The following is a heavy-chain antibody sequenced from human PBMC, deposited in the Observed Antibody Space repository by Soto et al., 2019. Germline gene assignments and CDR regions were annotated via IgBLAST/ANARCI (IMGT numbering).Heavy chain of an antibody. CDR2: INHSGST. CDR3: ARGLSYYYDSSGYPNWFDP. Sequence: QVQLQQWGAGLLKPSETLSLTCAVYGGSFSGYYWSWIRQPPGKGLEWIGEINHSGSTNYNPSLKSRVTISDTSKNQFSLKLSSETAADTAVYYCARGLSYYYDSSGYPNWFDPWGQGTLVTVSS. CDR1: GGSFSGYY. V-gene: IGHV4-34*01. J-gene: IGHJ5*02. D-gene: IGHD3-22*01.